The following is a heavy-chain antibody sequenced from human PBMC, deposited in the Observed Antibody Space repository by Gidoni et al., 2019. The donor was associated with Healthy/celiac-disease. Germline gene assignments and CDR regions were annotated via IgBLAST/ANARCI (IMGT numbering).Heavy chain of an antibody. J-gene: IGHJ4*02. CDR1: GFTFSSDG. D-gene: IGHD4-17*01. CDR3: AKEITVTTKSGY. CDR2: IRYDGSNK. V-gene: IGHV3-30*02. Sequence: QVQLVESGGGVVQPRRSLRPSCAASGFTFSSDGMHWVRQAPGKGLEWVAFIRYDGSNKYYADSVKGRFTISRDNSKNTLYLQMNSLRAEDTAVYYCAKEITVTTKSGYWGQGTLVTVSS.